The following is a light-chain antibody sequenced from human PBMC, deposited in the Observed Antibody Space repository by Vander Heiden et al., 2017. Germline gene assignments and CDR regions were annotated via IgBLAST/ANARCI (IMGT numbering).Light chain of an antibody. V-gene: IGLV1-51*01. CDR1: SSTIGNTY. Sequence: QSVLTQPPSVSTAPGQKVTISCPGSSSTIGNTYVSWYQQLPGTAPKLLIYDNNKRPSGIPDRFSGSKSGTSATLGITGLQRGDEADYYCGTCDSSLSALVFGGGTKLTVL. J-gene: IGLJ3*02. CDR2: DNN. CDR3: GTCDSSLSALV.